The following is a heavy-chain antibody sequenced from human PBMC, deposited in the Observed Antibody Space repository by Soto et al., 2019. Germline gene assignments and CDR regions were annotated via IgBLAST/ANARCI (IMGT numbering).Heavy chain of an antibody. D-gene: IGHD3-10*01. J-gene: IGHJ4*02. CDR2: IVGDSGNT. CDR3: ATVSRYGSGSRRFDF. V-gene: IGHV1-18*01. Sequence: QVQVMQSGAELTQPGASVKVSCETSGYPLPTYGLSWVRQAPGQGLEWMGWIVGDSGNTVYAQKFQGRVTMYRDTSTNSGYMELRRLTSDDSALYYCATVSRYGSGSRRFDFWGQGTLVSVSS. CDR1: GYPLPTYG.